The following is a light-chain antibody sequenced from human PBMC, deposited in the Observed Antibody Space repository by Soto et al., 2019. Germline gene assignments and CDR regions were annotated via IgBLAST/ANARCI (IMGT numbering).Light chain of an antibody. CDR2: GAS. J-gene: IGKJ5*01. Sequence: EIVMTQSPATLSVSPGERATLSCRASQSVSSNLAWYQQKPGQAPSLLIYGASTRATGTPDRFSGSGSGADFTLTISSLEPEDFAVYYCQQRSSWPITFGQGTRLEIK. CDR1: QSVSSN. CDR3: QQRSSWPIT. V-gene: IGKV3-15*01.